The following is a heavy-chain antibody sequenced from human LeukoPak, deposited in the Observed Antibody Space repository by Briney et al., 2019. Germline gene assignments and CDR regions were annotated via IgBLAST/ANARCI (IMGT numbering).Heavy chain of an antibody. Sequence: PGGSLRLSCAASGFTFSDYYMSWIRQAPGTGLERVSYISRSGSTIYYADSVKGRFTISRDNAKNSLYLQMNSLRAEDTAVYYCARDNYSSIDYWGQGTLVTVSS. CDR1: GFTFSDYY. D-gene: IGHD5-18*01. V-gene: IGHV3-11*01. CDR3: ARDNYSSIDY. CDR2: ISRSGSTI. J-gene: IGHJ4*02.